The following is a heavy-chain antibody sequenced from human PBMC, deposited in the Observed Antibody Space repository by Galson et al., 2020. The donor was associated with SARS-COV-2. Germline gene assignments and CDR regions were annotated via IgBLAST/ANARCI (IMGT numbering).Heavy chain of an antibody. CDR2: VGVSGAST. CDR1: GFTFSNYF. V-gene: IGHV3-23*01. D-gene: IGHD6-25*01. J-gene: IGHJ4*02. Sequence: GESLKISCAASGFTFSNYFMSWVRKAPGKGLEWVSTVGVSGASTNYADSVKGRFTISRDNSKNTLYLQMNSLRVEDTAVYYCAASRSFDYWGQGTLVTVSS. CDR3: AASRSFDY.